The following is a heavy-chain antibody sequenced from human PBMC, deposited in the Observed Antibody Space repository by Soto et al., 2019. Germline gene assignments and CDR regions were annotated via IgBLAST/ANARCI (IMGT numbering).Heavy chain of an antibody. CDR3: ARHRSSGLWFGETHAY. CDR2: IYYSGST. J-gene: IGHJ4*02. Sequence: QVQLQESGPGLVKPSQTLSLTCTVSGGSISSGGYYWSWIRQHPGKGLEWIGYIYYSGSTYYNPSLKSRVTISVDTSKNQFSLKLSSVTAADTAVYYCARHRSSGLWFGETHAYWGQGTLVTVSS. CDR1: GGSISSGGYY. V-gene: IGHV4-31*03. D-gene: IGHD3-10*01.